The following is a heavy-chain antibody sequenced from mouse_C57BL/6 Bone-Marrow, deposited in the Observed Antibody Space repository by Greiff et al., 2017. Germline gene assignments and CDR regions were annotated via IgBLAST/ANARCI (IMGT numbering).Heavy chain of an antibody. J-gene: IGHJ4*01. CDR2: LHPNGGSP. Sequence: VQLQQPGAELVKPGASVQLSCKASGYTFTNYWMHWVKQRPGQGLEWIGMLHPNGGSPDYNEKFKSEATLSVDTSSRTAYRELSSLTSEDSAVFYCARSYDYDDYTLDYWGQGTSGTVSS. CDR3: ARSYDYDDYTLDY. V-gene: IGHV1-64*01. CDR1: GYTFTNYW. D-gene: IGHD2-4*01.